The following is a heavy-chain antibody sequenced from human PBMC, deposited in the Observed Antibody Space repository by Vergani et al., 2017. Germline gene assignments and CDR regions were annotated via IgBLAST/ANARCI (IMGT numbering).Heavy chain of an antibody. D-gene: IGHD3-9*01. CDR1: GFTFSSYA. Sequence: EVQLLESGGGLVQPGGSLRLSCAASGFTFSSYAMSWVRQAPGKGLEWVSAISGSGGSTYYADSVKGRFTISRDNAKNSLYLQMNSLRAEDTAVYYCARGGLRYFDWLFPVTPDYWGQGTLVTVSS. J-gene: IGHJ4*02. CDR2: ISGSGGST. V-gene: IGHV3-23*01. CDR3: ARGGLRYFDWLFPVTPDY.